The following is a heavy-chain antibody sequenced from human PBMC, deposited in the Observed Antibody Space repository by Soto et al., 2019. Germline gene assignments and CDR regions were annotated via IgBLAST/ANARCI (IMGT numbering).Heavy chain of an antibody. CDR1: WYSFTSYW. CDR2: IYLFXSDT. CDR3: ARGYFSTTICDSWFDT. Sequence: GESLKISCTGIWYSFTSYWIGGVRQMPGRSLELLGIIYLFXSDTRYSPSFQGQVTISVDKSITTAYLQWNSLNASDTAMYYCARGYFSTTICDSWFDTWGQGTLVTVSS. J-gene: IGHJ5*02. D-gene: IGHD2-2*01. V-gene: IGHV5-51*01.